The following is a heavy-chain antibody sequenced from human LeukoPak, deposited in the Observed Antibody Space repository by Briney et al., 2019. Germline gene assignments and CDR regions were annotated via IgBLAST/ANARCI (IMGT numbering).Heavy chain of an antibody. J-gene: IGHJ4*02. CDR3: ARESGLYSSGWYPYYFDY. D-gene: IGHD6-19*01. CDR1: GFTFSSYA. CDR2: ISYDGSNK. Sequence: GSLRLSCAASGFTFSSYAMHWVRQAPGKGLEWVAVISYDGSNKYYADSVKGRFTISRDNSKNTLYLQMNSLRAEDTAVYYCARESGLYSSGWYPYYFDYWGQGTLVTVFS. V-gene: IGHV3-30*04.